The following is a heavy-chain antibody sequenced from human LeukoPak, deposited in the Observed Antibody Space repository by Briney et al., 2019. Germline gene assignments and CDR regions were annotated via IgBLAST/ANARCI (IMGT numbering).Heavy chain of an antibody. CDR2: IKQDGSEK. D-gene: IGHD3-22*01. CDR1: GFTFSSYW. Sequence: GGSLRLSCAASGFTFSSYWMSWVRQAPGKGMEWVANIKQDGSEKYYVDSVKGRLIISRDNAKNSLYLQMNSLRADDTAVYYCARWGAYYYDSSGYYGFDYWGQGTLVTVSS. CDR3: ARWGAYYYDSSGYYGFDY. J-gene: IGHJ4*02. V-gene: IGHV3-7*01.